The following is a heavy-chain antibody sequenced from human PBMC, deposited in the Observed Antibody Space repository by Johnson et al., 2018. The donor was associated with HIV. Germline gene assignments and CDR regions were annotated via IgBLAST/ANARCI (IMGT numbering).Heavy chain of an antibody. CDR1: GFTFSTYG. Sequence: VQLVESGGGVVQPGRSLRLSCAASGFTFSTYGMHWVRQAPGKGLEWVAAMWYDGSNKYYADSVKGRFTISRDNSKNTLYLQMNSLRAEDTAVFYCARTSEWATYQDAFDIWGQGTMVSVSS. J-gene: IGHJ3*02. CDR3: ARTSEWATYQDAFDI. D-gene: IGHD1-26*01. V-gene: IGHV3-33*01. CDR2: MWYDGSNK.